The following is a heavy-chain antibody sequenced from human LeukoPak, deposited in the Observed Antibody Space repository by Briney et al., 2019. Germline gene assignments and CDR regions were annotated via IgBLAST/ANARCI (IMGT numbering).Heavy chain of an antibody. CDR1: GFTFSTYA. J-gene: IGHJ3*02. Sequence: PGGSLRLSCAASGFTFSTYAMSWVRQAPGKGLEWVSAISGGGGSAYYADSVKGRFTISRDNSKNTLYLQMNSLRAEDTAVYYCARDDYGGKLDIWGQGTVVTVSS. CDR3: ARDDYGGKLDI. CDR2: ISGGGGSA. V-gene: IGHV3-23*01. D-gene: IGHD4-23*01.